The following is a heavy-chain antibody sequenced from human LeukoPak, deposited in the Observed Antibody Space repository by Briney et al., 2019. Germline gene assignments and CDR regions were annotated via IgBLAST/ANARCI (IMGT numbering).Heavy chain of an antibody. CDR1: GFTFSSYA. D-gene: IGHD3-22*01. J-gene: IGHJ6*02. CDR3: ARESGTDSSGYYFPSYYYYGMDV. CDR2: ISYDGSNK. Sequence: GGSLRLSCAASGFTFSSYAMHWVRQAPGKGLEWVAVISYDGSNKYYADSVKGRFTISRDNSKNTLYLQMNSLRAEDTAVYYCARESGTDSSGYYFPSYYYYGMDVWGQGTTATVSS. V-gene: IGHV3-30*04.